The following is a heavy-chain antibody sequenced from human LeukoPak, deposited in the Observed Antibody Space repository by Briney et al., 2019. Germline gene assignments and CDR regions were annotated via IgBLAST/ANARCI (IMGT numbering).Heavy chain of an antibody. CDR1: GFTFSTSW. CDR2: TDDDGSRT. CDR3: ARALGSPLDY. J-gene: IGHJ4*02. V-gene: IGHV3-74*01. Sequence: GGSLRLSCAASGFTFSTSWMHWVRQAPGKGPVWVSRTDDDGSRTNYADSVKGRFTISRDNAKNTLYLQMNSLRAEDTAVYYCARALGSPLDYWGQGTLVTVSS. D-gene: IGHD1-26*01.